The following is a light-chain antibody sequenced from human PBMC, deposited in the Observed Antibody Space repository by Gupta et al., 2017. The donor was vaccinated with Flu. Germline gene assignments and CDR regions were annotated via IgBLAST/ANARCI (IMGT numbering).Light chain of an antibody. CDR2: GNS. J-gene: IGLJ3*02. CDR3: QSYDSSLSVSV. V-gene: IGLV1-40*01. CDR1: SSNIRTGYD. Sequence: QSVVTHPPSVYGVPRPRVTITCTGNSSNIRTGYDVHWYQQLPGTAPKLLIYGNSNRPSGVPDRFSGSKSGTSAPLAITGLQAEDEADYYCQSYDSSLSVSVFGGGTKLTVL.